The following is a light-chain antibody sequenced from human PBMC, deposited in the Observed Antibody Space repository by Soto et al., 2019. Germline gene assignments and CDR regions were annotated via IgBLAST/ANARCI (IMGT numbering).Light chain of an antibody. J-gene: IGLJ1*01. CDR3: ASFSTYSVYV. V-gene: IGLV2-14*01. CDR2: GVR. Sequence: QSVLAQPTSVSGSAGQSITISCTGNIHDIGAYDYVSWYQQHPGKAPRLLIYGVRNRPSGIPSRFSASKSGLTASLTISGLQAEDEADYYCASFSTYSVYVFGPGTKVTVL. CDR1: IHDIGAYDY.